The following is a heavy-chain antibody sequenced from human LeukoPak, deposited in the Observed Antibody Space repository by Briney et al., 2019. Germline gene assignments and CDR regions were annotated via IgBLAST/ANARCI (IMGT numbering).Heavy chain of an antibody. CDR2: IYYSGST. CDR1: GGSISSYY. J-gene: IGHJ6*02. CDR3: ARLDYGDYYGMDV. Sequence: SETLSLTCTVSGGSISSYYWSWIRQPPGKGLELIGYIYYSGSTNYNPSLKSRVTISVDTSKNQFSLKLSSVTAADAAVYYCARLDYGDYYGMDVWGQGTTVTVSS. V-gene: IGHV4-59*08. D-gene: IGHD4-17*01.